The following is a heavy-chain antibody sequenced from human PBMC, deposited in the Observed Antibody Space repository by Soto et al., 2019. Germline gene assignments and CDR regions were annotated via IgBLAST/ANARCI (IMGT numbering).Heavy chain of an antibody. Sequence: GASVKGSCKASGYTFTSYGISWVRQAPGQGLEWMGWISAYNGNTNYAQKLQDRVTMTTDTSTSTAYMELRSLRSDDTSVYYCAGLIVVPAPDAFDIWGQGTMVTVSS. D-gene: IGHD2-21*01. V-gene: IGHV1-18*01. CDR2: ISAYNGNT. CDR1: GYTFTSYG. J-gene: IGHJ3*02. CDR3: AGLIVVPAPDAFDI.